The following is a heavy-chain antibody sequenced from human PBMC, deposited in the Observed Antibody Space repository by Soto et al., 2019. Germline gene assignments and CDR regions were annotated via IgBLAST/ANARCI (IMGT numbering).Heavy chain of an antibody. D-gene: IGHD4-17*01. V-gene: IGHV1-18*01. J-gene: IGHJ4*02. Sequence: ASVKVSCKASGYTFTSYGISWVRQAPGQGLEWMGWVSAYNGNTNYAQKLQGRVTMTTDTSTSTAYMELRSLRSDDTAVYYCARGRDFGDYPWGIDYWGQGTLVTVSS. CDR2: VSAYNGNT. CDR1: GYTFTSYG. CDR3: ARGRDFGDYPWGIDY.